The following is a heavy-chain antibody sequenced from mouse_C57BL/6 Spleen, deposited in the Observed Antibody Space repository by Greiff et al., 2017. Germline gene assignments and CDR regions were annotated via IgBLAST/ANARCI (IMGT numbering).Heavy chain of an antibody. V-gene: IGHV1-82*01. J-gene: IGHJ4*01. CDR1: GYAFSSSW. D-gene: IGHD6-2*01. CDR2: IYPGDGDT. Sequence: VQLVESGPELVKPGASVKISCKASGYAFSSSWMNWVKQRPGKGLEWIGRIYPGDGDTNYNGKFKGKATLTADKSSSTAYMQLSSLTSEDSAVYFCARGREVSMDYWGQGTSVTVSS. CDR3: ARGREVSMDY.